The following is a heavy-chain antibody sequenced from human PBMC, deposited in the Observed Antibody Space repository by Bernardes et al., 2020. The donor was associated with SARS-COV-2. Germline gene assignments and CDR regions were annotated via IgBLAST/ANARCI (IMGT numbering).Heavy chain of an antibody. CDR1: GDSLSSRSYY. D-gene: IGHD5-12*01. CDR3: ALTSVDPWAFNI. J-gene: IGHJ3*02. Sequence: SETLSLTCTVSGVSGDSLSSRSYYWSWIRQSAGEGLEYIGRFDTGGNTFYNPSLKSRVTISIDTSKSQFYLDLTSVTAADTAVYYCALTSVDPWAFNIWGQGSMVTVSS. CDR2: FDTGGNT. V-gene: IGHV4-61*02.